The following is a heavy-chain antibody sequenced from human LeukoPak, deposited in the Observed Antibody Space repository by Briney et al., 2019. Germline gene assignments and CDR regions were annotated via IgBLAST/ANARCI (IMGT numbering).Heavy chain of an antibody. D-gene: IGHD3-16*01. J-gene: IGHJ3*02. Sequence: PGGSLRLSCSASGFTFSSYPMYWVRQAPGKGLEWVAFISYDGSNKYYADSVKGRFTISRDNSKNTLYLQMNSLRAEDTAVYYCASYGGDDAFDIWGQGTMVTVSS. CDR1: GFTFSSYP. CDR2: ISYDGSNK. CDR3: ASYGGDDAFDI. V-gene: IGHV3-30-3*01.